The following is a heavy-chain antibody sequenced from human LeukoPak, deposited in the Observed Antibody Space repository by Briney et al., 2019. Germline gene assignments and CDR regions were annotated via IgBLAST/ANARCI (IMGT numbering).Heavy chain of an antibody. J-gene: IGHJ4*02. V-gene: IGHV1-2*02. CDR1: GYTXTGYY. D-gene: IGHD5-18*01. CDR2: INPNSGGT. CDR3: ARDLYSYGHYFDY. Sequence: ASVKVSCKASGYTXTGYYMHGVRQAPGQGLEWMGWINPNSGGTNYAQKFQGRVTMTRDTSISTAYMELSRLRSDDTAVYYCARDLYSYGHYFDYWGQGTLVTVSS.